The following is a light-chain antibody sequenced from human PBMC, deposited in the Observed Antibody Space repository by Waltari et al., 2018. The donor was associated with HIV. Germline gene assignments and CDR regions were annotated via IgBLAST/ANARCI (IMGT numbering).Light chain of an antibody. CDR2: KTS. J-gene: IGKJ5*01. Sequence: DIQMTQSPSTLSASVGDRVIITCRSSQNVDNWLAWYQQRPGSAPKVLIYKTSTLQTGVPSRFSGSGSVTEFSLTISSLQPDDFATYYCQQYKAYSLTVGQGTRLEIK. V-gene: IGKV1-5*03. CDR1: QNVDNW. CDR3: QQYKAYSLT.